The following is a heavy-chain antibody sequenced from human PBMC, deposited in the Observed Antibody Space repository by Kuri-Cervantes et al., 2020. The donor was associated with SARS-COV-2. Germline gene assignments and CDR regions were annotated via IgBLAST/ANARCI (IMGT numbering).Heavy chain of an antibody. V-gene: IGHV3-21*04. D-gene: IGHD2-15*01. Sequence: GGSLRLSCAASGFTFRSYSMNWVRQAPGKGLEWVPSISSSSSYIYYADSVKGRFTISRDNAKNSLFLQMNSLRAEDTAVYYCAKLGYCSGGSCYYFDYWGQGTLVTVSS. J-gene: IGHJ4*02. CDR3: AKLGYCSGGSCYYFDY. CDR2: ISSSSSYI. CDR1: GFTFRSYS.